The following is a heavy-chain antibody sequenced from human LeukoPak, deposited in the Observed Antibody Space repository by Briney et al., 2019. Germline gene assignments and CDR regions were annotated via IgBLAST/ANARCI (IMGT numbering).Heavy chain of an antibody. D-gene: IGHD6-6*01. V-gene: IGHV1-2*02. CDR2: INPNSGGT. CDR1: GYTFTGYY. CDR3: ARVSSKNNWFDP. J-gene: IGHJ5*02. Sequence: ASVKVSCKASGYTFTGYYMHWVRQAPGQGLEWMGWINPNSGGTNYAQKFQGRVTMTRDTSISTAYMALSRLRSDDTAVYYWARVSSKNNWFDPWGQGTLVTVSS.